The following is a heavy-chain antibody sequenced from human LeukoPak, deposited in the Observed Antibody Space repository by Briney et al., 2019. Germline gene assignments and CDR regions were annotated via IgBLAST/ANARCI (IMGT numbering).Heavy chain of an antibody. CDR3: ARSPPQYYDFWSGYPYYYYMDV. V-gene: IGHV4-59*01. J-gene: IGHJ6*03. CDR1: GGSISSYY. D-gene: IGHD3-3*01. CDR2: IYYSGST. Sequence: SETLSLTCTVSGGSISSYYWSWVRQPPGKGLEGIGYIYYSGSTNYNPSLKSRVTISVDTSKNQFSLKLSSVTAADTAVYYCARSPPQYYDFWSGYPYYYYMDVEGKGTTVTVS.